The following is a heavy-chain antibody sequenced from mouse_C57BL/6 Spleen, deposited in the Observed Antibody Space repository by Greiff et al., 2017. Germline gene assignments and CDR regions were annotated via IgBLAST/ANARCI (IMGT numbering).Heavy chain of an antibody. CDR2: IYPGDGDT. V-gene: IGHV1-82*01. D-gene: IGHD6-1*01. Sequence: VQRVESGPELVKPGASVKISCKASGYAFSSSWMNWVKQRPGKGLEWIGRIYPGDGDTNYNGKFKGKATLTADKSSSTAYMQLSSLTSEDSAVYFCAREGQLDFDYWGQGTTLTVSS. CDR1: GYAFSSSW. CDR3: AREGQLDFDY. J-gene: IGHJ2*01.